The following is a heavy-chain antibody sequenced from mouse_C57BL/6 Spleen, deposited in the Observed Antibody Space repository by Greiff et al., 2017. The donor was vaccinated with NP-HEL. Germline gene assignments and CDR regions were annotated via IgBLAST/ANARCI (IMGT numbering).Heavy chain of an antibody. CDR2: ISDGGSYT. J-gene: IGHJ2*01. CDR3: ARDAGDGTPFDY. V-gene: IGHV5-4*01. Sequence: EVHLVESGGGLVKPGGSLKLSCAASGFTFSSYAMSWVRQTPEKRLEWVATISDGGSYTYYPDNVKGRFTISRDNAKNNLYLQMSHLKSEDTAMYYCARDAGDGTPFDYWGQGTTLTVSS. D-gene: IGHD3-3*01. CDR1: GFTFSSYA.